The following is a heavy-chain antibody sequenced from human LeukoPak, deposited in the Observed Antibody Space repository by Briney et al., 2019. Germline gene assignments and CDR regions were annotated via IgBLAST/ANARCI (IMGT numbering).Heavy chain of an antibody. CDR3: ARRVAANCLDP. CDR1: GYTFTTYA. D-gene: IGHD6-13*01. Sequence: ASVKVSCKASGYTFTTYAITWVRQAPGQGLEWMGWISTYTGTTHYAQKLQGRVTMTTDTSTNTAHMELRGLKSDDTAVYYCARRVAANCLDPWGQGTLVTVSS. CDR2: ISTYTGTT. V-gene: IGHV1-18*01. J-gene: IGHJ5*02.